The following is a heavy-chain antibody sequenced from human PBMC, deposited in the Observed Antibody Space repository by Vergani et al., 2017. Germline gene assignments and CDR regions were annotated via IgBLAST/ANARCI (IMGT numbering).Heavy chain of an antibody. CDR2: ISSSSSTI. V-gene: IGHV3-48*04. CDR1: GFTFSSYS. D-gene: IGHD4-23*01. J-gene: IGHJ5*02. Sequence: EVQLVESGGGLVQPGGSLRLSCAASGFTFSSYSMNWVRQAPGKGLEWVSYISSSSSTIYYADSVKGRVTISRDNAKNSLYLQMNSLRAEDTAVYYCARDRIALQRWWFDPWGEGTLVTVYS. CDR3: ARDRIALQRWWFDP.